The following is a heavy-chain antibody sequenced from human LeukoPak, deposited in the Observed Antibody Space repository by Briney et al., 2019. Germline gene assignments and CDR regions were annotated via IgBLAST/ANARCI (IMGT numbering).Heavy chain of an antibody. CDR2: IIPIFGTA. J-gene: IGHJ6*02. CDR3: ARERITVVRGVITLYYYYGMDV. V-gene: IGHV1-69*13. Sequence: SVKVSCKASGGTFSSYAISWVRQAPGQGLEWMGGIIPIFGTANYAQKFQGRVTITADESTSTAYMELSSLRSEDTAVYYCARERITVVRGVITLYYYYGMDVWGQGTTVTVSS. CDR1: GGTFSSYA. D-gene: IGHD3-10*01.